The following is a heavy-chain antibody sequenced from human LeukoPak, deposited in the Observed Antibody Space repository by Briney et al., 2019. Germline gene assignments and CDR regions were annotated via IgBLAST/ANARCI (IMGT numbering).Heavy chain of an antibody. CDR2: IYDSGTT. Sequence: SETLSLTCTVSGGSISSYFWSWMRQPAGKGLEWIGRIYDSGTTTYNPSLRSRVTMSVDTSKNQLYLNLRYVTAADTAVYYCARKDGDYWGQGTLVTVSS. V-gene: IGHV4-4*07. J-gene: IGHJ4*02. CDR1: GGSISSYF. CDR3: ARKDGDY.